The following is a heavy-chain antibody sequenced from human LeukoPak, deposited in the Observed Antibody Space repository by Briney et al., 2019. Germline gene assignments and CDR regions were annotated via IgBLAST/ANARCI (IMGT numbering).Heavy chain of an antibody. CDR2: INHSGSA. V-gene: IGHV4-34*01. CDR3: ARGGYYGSGNDFRFDP. D-gene: IGHD3-10*01. J-gene: IGHJ5*02. CDR1: GGSFGGYY. Sequence: SETLSLTCAVYGGSFGGYYWSRIRQPPGKGLEWIGEINHSGSANYKPSLKSRVTISVDTSKNQFSLKLSSVTAADTAVYYCARGGYYGSGNDFRFDPWGQGTLVTVSS.